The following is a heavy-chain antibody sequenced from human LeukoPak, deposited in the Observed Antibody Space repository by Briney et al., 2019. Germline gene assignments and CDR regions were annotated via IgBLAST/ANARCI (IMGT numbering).Heavy chain of an antibody. Sequence: GASVKVSCKASGYTVTGYYMHWVRQAPRQGLEWMGWLNPDSGDTNYAQKFQGRVTMTRDTSISTAYMELSRLRSDDTAVYYCARGITVFGVVIFDYWGQGTLVTVSS. CDR1: GYTVTGYY. V-gene: IGHV1-2*02. D-gene: IGHD3-3*01. CDR3: ARGITVFGVVIFDY. CDR2: LNPDSGDT. J-gene: IGHJ4*02.